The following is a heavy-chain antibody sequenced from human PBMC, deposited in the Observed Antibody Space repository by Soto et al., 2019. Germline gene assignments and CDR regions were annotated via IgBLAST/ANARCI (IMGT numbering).Heavy chain of an antibody. V-gene: IGHV4-30-4*01. D-gene: IGHD7-27*01. CDR2: IYKSATT. CDR1: GDSISNLDYF. CDR3: ARGRYCLTGRCFPNWFDS. J-gene: IGHJ5*01. Sequence: QVQLLESGPGLVNPSQTLSLTCSVSGDSISNLDYFWAWIRQPPGQALEYIGYIYKSATTYYNPSFESRVAISGATSKSQFSLNVTSVTAADTAVYFCARGRYCLTGRCFPNWFDSWGQGALVTVSS.